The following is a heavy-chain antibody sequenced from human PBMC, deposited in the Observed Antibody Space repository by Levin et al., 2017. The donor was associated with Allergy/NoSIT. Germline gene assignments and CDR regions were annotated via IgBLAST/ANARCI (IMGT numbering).Heavy chain of an antibody. J-gene: IGHJ4*02. CDR2: MNPNSGNT. CDR1: GYTFTTYD. D-gene: IGHD6-6*01. CDR3: ARGSGWVPARPLHY. Sequence: ASVKVSCKASGYTFTTYDINWVRQATGQGLEWMGWMNPNSGNTGYAQKFQGRVTMTRNTSISTAYMELSSLTSEDTAVYYCARGSGWVPARPLHYWGQGTLVTVSS. V-gene: IGHV1-8*01.